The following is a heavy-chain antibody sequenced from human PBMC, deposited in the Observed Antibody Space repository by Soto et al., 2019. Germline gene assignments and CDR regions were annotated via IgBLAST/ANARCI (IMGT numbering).Heavy chain of an antibody. Sequence: GGSLRLSCSASGFIFSESTIYWVRQVPGKGLEAISAVSTSGRSTYYADSVKDRFTISRDNSKNTLFLQMGSLRPEDTAIYYCVKQAHGLDGVAFDYWGQGTEVTVFS. D-gene: IGHD2-15*01. V-gene: IGHV3-64D*06. J-gene: IGHJ4*02. CDR1: GFIFSEST. CDR3: VKQAHGLDGVAFDY. CDR2: VSTSGRST.